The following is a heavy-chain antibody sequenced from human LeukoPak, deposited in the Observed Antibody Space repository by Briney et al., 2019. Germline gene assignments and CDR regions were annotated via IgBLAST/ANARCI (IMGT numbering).Heavy chain of an antibody. CDR1: GGSISSGGYS. D-gene: IGHD3-10*01. V-gene: IGHV4-61*02. Sequence: PSQTLSLTCAVSGGSISSGGYSWSWIRQPAGKGLEWIGRIYTSGSTNYNPSLKSRVTMSVDTSKNQFSLKLSSVTAADTAAYYCARGRFGELSWFDPWGQGTLVTVSS. J-gene: IGHJ5*02. CDR2: IYTSGST. CDR3: ARGRFGELSWFDP.